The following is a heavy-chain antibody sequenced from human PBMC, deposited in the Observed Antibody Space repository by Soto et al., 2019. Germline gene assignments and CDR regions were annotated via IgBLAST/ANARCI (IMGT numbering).Heavy chain of an antibody. J-gene: IGHJ4*01. V-gene: IGHV1-18*01. CDR3: ARAHVMVVAGSTFDY. CDR2: ISAYNGNT. D-gene: IGHD6-19*01. CDR1: GYTFTSYG. Sequence: GASVKVSCKASGYTFTSYGISWVRQAPGQGLEWMGWISAYNGNTNYAQKLQGRVTMTTDTSTSTAYMELRSLRSDDTAVYYCARAHVMVVAGSTFDYWGHGTLVTVSS.